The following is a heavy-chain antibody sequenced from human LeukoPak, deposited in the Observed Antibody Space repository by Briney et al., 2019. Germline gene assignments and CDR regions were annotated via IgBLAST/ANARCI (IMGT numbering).Heavy chain of an antibody. J-gene: IGHJ4*02. V-gene: IGHV3-74*01. D-gene: IGHD3-10*01. CDR1: GFTFSTYW. CDR2: INGDESST. CDR3: AKDIYYGSGSYYNGIDY. Sequence: GGSLRLSCAASGFTFSTYWMRWVRQAPGKGLVWVSRINGDESSTNYADSVKGRFTISRDNAKNSLYLQMNSLRAEDTALYYCAKDIYYGSGSYYNGIDYWGQGTLVTVSS.